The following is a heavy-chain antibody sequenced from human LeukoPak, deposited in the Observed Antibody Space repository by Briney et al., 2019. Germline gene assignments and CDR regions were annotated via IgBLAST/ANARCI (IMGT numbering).Heavy chain of an antibody. J-gene: IGHJ4*02. V-gene: IGHV1-18*01. D-gene: IGHD6-25*01. Sequence: ASVKVSCKASGYTFTNYGITWVRQAPGQGLEWMGWIGRNNGNTKFAQKLQGRVTMTTDTSTTTAYRELRSLRSDDTAVYFCARDRGDYYFDYWGQGTLVSVSS. CDR2: IGRNNGNT. CDR3: ARDRGDYYFDY. CDR1: GYTFTNYG.